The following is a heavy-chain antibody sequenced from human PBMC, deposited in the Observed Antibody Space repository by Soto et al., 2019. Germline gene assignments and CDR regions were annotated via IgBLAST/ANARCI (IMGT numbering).Heavy chain of an antibody. D-gene: IGHD3-22*01. V-gene: IGHV4-61*01. CDR2: IYYSGST. J-gene: IGHJ4*02. CDR1: GGSVSSGSYY. CDR3: ARAQYYYDSSGWVFDY. Sequence: PSETLSLTCTVCGGSVSSGSYYWSWIRQPPGKGLEWIGYIYYSGSTNYNPSLKSRVTISVDTSKNQFSLKLSSVTAADTAVYYCARAQYYYDSSGWVFDYWGQGTLVTVSS.